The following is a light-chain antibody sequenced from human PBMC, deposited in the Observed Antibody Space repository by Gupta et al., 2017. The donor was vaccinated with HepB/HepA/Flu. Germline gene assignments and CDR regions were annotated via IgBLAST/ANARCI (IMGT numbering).Light chain of an antibody. V-gene: IGKV3-11*01. J-gene: IGKJ5*01. Sequence: EIVLTQSPATLSLSPGQRATLSCRASQNVRNSLTWYQQKPGQAPGLLIYDTSTRATGIPARFSGSGSVTDFTLTISSLEPGDFAVYYCQQAYNFGQGTRLDIK. CDR1: QNVRNS. CDR2: DTS. CDR3: QQAYN.